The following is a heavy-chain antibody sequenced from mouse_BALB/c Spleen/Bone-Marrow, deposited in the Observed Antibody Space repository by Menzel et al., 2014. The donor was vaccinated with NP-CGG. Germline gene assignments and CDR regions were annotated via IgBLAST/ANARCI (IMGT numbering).Heavy chain of an antibody. CDR2: IYPHNGVS. CDR1: GYSFTGYY. CDR3: ESRGEYFDV. Sequence: VQLQQSGPELVKPGASLKPQASVKISCKASGYSFTGYYMHWVKQSHGNSLDWIGYIYPHNGVSSYNQKFKGKATLTVDKSSSTAYMELRSLTSDDSAVYYCESRGEYFDVWGAGTTVTVSS. V-gene: IGHV1-31*01. J-gene: IGHJ1*01.